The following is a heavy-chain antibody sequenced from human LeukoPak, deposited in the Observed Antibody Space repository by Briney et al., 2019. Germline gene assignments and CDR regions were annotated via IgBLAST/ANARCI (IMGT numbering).Heavy chain of an antibody. J-gene: IGHJ5*02. CDR1: GYTFTSYY. V-gene: IGHV1-46*01. CDR3: ARDVTMVRGVSINWFDP. Sequence: ASVKVSCKASGYTFTSYYMHWVRQAPGQGLEWMGIINPSGGSTSYAQKFQGRVTMTRDTSTSTVYMELSSLRSEDTAVYYCARDVTMVRGVSINWFDPWGQGTLVTVSS. CDR2: INPSGGST. D-gene: IGHD3-10*01.